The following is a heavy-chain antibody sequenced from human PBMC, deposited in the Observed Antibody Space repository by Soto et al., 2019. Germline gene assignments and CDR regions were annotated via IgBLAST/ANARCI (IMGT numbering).Heavy chain of an antibody. Sequence: QVQLVESGGGLVKPGGSLRLSCAASGFTFIDYYMSWIRQAPGKGLEWVSYISGSGSTTYSADSVKGRFTISMDNAKNSLELQMNSLRAEDRAIYYWARARLRGGYNAWGQGTLVTVSS. CDR1: GFTFIDYY. V-gene: IGHV3-11*01. CDR2: ISGSGSTT. CDR3: ARARLRGGYNA. J-gene: IGHJ5*02. D-gene: IGHD4-17*01.